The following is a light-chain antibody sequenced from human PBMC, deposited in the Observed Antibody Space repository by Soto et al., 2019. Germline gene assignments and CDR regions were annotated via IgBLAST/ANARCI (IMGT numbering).Light chain of an antibody. CDR1: QNIRTY. V-gene: IGKV1-39*01. Sequence: DIQMTQSPSSLSASVGDRVTIACRASQNIRTYLSWYQQQPGKAPKLLIYAASRVQSGVPSRFSGSGSGIEFTLTVSSLQPADFAIYFCQQSFSTPSTWTFGQGTKVDIK. CDR2: AAS. J-gene: IGKJ1*01. CDR3: QQSFSTPSTWT.